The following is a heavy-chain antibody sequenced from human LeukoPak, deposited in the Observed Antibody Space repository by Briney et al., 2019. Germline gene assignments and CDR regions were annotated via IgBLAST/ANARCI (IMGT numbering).Heavy chain of an antibody. D-gene: IGHD3-10*02. CDR2: ISYDGSNK. CDR3: AELGITMIGGV. J-gene: IGHJ6*04. CDR1: GFSNYT. V-gene: IGHV3-30*04. Sequence: GGSLRLSCAASGFSNYTMHWVRQAPGKGLEWVAVISYDGSNKYYADSVKGRFTISRDNAKNSLYLQMNSLRAEDTAVYYCAELGITMIGGVWGKGTTVTISS.